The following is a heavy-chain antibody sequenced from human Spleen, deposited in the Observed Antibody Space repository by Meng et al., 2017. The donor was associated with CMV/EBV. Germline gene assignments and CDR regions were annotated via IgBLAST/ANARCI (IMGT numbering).Heavy chain of an antibody. CDR3: ASGLGYSYGFLDY. CDR1: GFTVSSNY. CDR2: IYSGGST. V-gene: IGHV3-66*01. D-gene: IGHD5-18*01. Sequence: HLVASAGDFAPPGGSRGRSCAASGFTVSSNYMRLVRQAPGKGLEWVSVIYSGGSTYYADSVKGRFTISRDNSKNTLYLQMNSLRAEDTAVYYCASGLGYSYGFLDYWGQGTLVTVSS. J-gene: IGHJ4*02.